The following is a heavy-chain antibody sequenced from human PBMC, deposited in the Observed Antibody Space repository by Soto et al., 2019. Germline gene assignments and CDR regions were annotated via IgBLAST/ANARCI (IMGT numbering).Heavy chain of an antibody. V-gene: IGHV1-3*01. J-gene: IGHJ4*02. D-gene: IGHD3-22*01. Sequence: ASVKVSCKASGYTFTSYAMHWVRQAPGQRLEWMGWINAGNGNTKYSQKFQGRVTITRDTSASTAYMELSSLRSEDTAVYYCARVENYYDSSGYYAGFDYWGQGTLVTVSS. CDR2: INAGNGNT. CDR3: ARVENYYDSSGYYAGFDY. CDR1: GYTFTSYA.